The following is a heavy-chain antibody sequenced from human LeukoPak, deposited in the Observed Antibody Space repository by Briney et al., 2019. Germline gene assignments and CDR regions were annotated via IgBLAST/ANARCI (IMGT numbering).Heavy chain of an antibody. Sequence: SETLSLTCTVSGGSISSGGYYWSWIRQHPGQGLEWIGYIYYSGSTYYNPSLKSRVTISVDTSKNQLSLKLSSVTAADTAVYYCARVPQYLMVRGKRNDAFDIWGQGTMVTVSS. CDR2: IYYSGST. V-gene: IGHV4-31*03. J-gene: IGHJ3*02. D-gene: IGHD3-10*01. CDR1: GGSISSGGYY. CDR3: ARVPQYLMVRGKRNDAFDI.